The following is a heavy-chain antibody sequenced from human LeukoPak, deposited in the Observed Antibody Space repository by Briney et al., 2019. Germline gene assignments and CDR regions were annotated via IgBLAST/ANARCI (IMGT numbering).Heavy chain of an antibody. D-gene: IGHD1-1*01. J-gene: IGHJ4*02. Sequence: GGSLRLSCAVSRITFRNAWMSWVPQAPGKGLEWVARIRSKTEGETKEYAASVKGRFTISRDDSRSRLYLQMNSLKTEDTAVYYCATGVVTGTSRWGQGTLVTVSS. CDR1: RITFRNAW. CDR2: IRSKTEGETK. CDR3: ATGVVTGTSR. V-gene: IGHV3-15*01.